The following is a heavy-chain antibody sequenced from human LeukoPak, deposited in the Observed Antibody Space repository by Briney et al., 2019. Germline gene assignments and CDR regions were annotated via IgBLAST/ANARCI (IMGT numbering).Heavy chain of an antibody. Sequence: SETLSLTCTVSGGSISSGGYYWSWIRQPPGKGLEWIGYIYHSGSTYYNPSLKSRVTISVDRSKNQFSLKLSSVTAADTAVYYCARGHSSSWDPDAEYFQHWGQGTLVTVSS. CDR1: GGSISSGGYY. CDR3: ARGHSSSWDPDAEYFQH. CDR2: IYHSGST. V-gene: IGHV4-30-2*01. J-gene: IGHJ1*01. D-gene: IGHD6-13*01.